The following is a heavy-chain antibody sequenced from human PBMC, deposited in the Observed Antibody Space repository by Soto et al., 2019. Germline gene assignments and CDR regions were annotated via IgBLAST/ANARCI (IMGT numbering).Heavy chain of an antibody. V-gene: IGHV2-5*02. Sequence: QITLKESGPKLVKPTQTLTLTCTLSGLSVATSEVGVGWIRQPPGKALDWLALIYWDDDQRYSPSLTNRLTITRDTSKNQVFIVMTTMDPGDTATYYCIYRRTSRDVYHWGQGTLVTVSS. CDR3: IYRRTSRDVYH. D-gene: IGHD1-1*01. CDR1: GLSVATSEVG. CDR2: IYWDDDQ. J-gene: IGHJ5*02.